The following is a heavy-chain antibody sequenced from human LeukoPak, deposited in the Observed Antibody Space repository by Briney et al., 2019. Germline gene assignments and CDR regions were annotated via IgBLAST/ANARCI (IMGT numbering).Heavy chain of an antibody. D-gene: IGHD3-22*01. Sequence: LAGGSLRPSCAASGFTVSSNYMSWVRQAPGKGLESVSVIYSGGSTYYADSVKGRFTISRDNSKNTLYLQMNSLRAEDTAVYYCAKGSSGYYDAFDIWGQGTMVTVSS. V-gene: IGHV3-53*01. CDR3: AKGSSGYYDAFDI. CDR1: GFTVSSNY. CDR2: IYSGGST. J-gene: IGHJ3*02.